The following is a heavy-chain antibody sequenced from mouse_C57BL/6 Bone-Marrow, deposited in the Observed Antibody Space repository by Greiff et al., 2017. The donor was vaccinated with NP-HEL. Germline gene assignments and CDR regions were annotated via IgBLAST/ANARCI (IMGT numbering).Heavy chain of an antibody. D-gene: IGHD2-4*01. CDR1: GYTFTDYT. CDR3: ARLYYDYVWFAY. J-gene: IGHJ3*01. Sequence: VQLQQSDAELVKPGASVKISCKVSGYTFTDYTIPWMKQRPEQGLEWIGYIYPRDGSTTYNEKFKGKATLTADKSSSTAYMQLNSLTSEDSAVYFCARLYYDYVWFAYWGQGTLVTVSA. CDR2: IYPRDGST. V-gene: IGHV1-78*01.